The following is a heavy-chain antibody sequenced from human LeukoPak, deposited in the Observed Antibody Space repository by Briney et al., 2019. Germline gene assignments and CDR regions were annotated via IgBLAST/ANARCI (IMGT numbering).Heavy chain of an antibody. Sequence: GASVKVSCKVSGYTLTELSMHWVRQAPGKGLEWMGGFDPEDGETIYAQKFQGRVTMTRDTSTSTVYMELSSLRSEDTAVYYCARDGSGSYNYFDYWGQGTLVTVSS. CDR3: ARDGSGSYNYFDY. D-gene: IGHD1-26*01. CDR1: GYTLTELS. V-gene: IGHV1-24*01. J-gene: IGHJ4*02. CDR2: FDPEDGET.